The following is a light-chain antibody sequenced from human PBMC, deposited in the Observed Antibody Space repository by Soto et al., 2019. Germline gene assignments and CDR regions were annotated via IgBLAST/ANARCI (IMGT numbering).Light chain of an antibody. CDR3: QQGFSPLLT. V-gene: IGKV1-39*01. J-gene: IGKJ4*01. Sequence: DIQMTQSPSSLSVSVGDRVTITCRASQTISTYLNWFQKKPGKAPQLLTYGASSLQSGVPSRFSGSGSGTDFTLTITGLQSEDSATYFCQQGFSPLLTFGGGTKVDI. CDR2: GAS. CDR1: QTISTY.